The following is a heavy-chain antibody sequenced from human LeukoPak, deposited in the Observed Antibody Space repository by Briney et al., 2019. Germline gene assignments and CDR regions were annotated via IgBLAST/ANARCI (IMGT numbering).Heavy chain of an antibody. CDR3: TRVDGSPDY. Sequence: ASVKVSCKASGYTFTRYDINWVRQVTGQGLEWMGWINLKSGNTGHAQKFQGRVTITRDTSISTVYLELSSLRSEDTALYFCTRVDGSPDYWGQGTLVTVSS. CDR2: INLKSGNT. CDR1: GYTFTRYD. J-gene: IGHJ4*02. D-gene: IGHD2-15*01. V-gene: IGHV1-8*03.